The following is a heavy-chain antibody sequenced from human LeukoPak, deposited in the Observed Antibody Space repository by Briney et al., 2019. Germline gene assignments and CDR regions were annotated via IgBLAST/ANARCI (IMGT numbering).Heavy chain of an antibody. Sequence: SVKVSCKASGGTFSSYAISWVRQAPGQGLEWMGGIIPIFGTANYAQKFQGRVTITADESTSTACMELSSLRSEDTAVYYCARDLTTYYYDSSGYLNWFDPWGQGTLVTVSS. CDR3: ARDLTTYYYDSSGYLNWFDP. CDR2: IIPIFGTA. V-gene: IGHV1-69*13. J-gene: IGHJ5*02. CDR1: GGTFSSYA. D-gene: IGHD3-22*01.